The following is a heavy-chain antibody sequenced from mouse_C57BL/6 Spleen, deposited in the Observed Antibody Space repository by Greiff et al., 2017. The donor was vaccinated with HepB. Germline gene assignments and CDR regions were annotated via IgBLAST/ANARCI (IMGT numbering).Heavy chain of an antibody. CDR3: ARGGITTVVATYPSLSMDY. V-gene: IGHV5-17*01. CDR1: GFTFSDYG. J-gene: IGHJ4*01. Sequence: EVQRVESGGGLVKPGGSLKLSCAASGFTFSDYGMHWVRQAPEKGLEWVAYISSGSSTIYYADTVKGRFTISRDNAKNTLFLQMTSLRSEDTAMYYCARGGITTVVATYPSLSMDYWGQGTSVTVSS. CDR2: ISSGSSTI. D-gene: IGHD1-1*01.